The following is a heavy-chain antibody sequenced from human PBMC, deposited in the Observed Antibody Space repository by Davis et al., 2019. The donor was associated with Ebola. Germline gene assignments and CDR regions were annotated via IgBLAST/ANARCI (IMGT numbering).Heavy chain of an antibody. D-gene: IGHD3-16*02. V-gene: IGHV1-69*06. CDR3: ARGDYIWGSYRHLDY. J-gene: IGHJ4*02. Sequence: AASVKVSCKASGGTFSSYAISWVRQAPGQGPEWMGGIIPIFGTANYAQKFQGRVTITADKSTSTAYMELSSLRSEDTAVYYCARGDYIWGSYRHLDYWGQGTLVTVSS. CDR2: IIPIFGTA. CDR1: GGTFSSYA.